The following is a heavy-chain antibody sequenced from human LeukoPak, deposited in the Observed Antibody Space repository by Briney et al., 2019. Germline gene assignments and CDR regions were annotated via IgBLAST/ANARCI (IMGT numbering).Heavy chain of an antibody. CDR1: GYTFTGYY. Sequence: ASVKVSCKASGYTFTGYYMHWVRQAPGQGPEWMGWINPNSGGTNYAQKFQGRVTMTRDTSISTAYMELSRLRSDDTAVYYCARDWLVPPRFDPWGQGTLVTVSS. CDR3: ARDWLVPPRFDP. V-gene: IGHV1-2*02. J-gene: IGHJ5*02. D-gene: IGHD6-19*01. CDR2: INPNSGGT.